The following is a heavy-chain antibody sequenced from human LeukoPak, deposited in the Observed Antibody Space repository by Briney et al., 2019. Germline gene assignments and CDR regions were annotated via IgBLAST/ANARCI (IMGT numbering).Heavy chain of an antibody. J-gene: IGHJ5*02. Sequence: GGSLRLSCAASGFTFSSYWMNWVRQAPGKGLVWVSRIASDGSSTTYADSVKGRFSISRDNAKNTLYLQMNSLRVEDTAVYYCARGDYYDSSGSSGRTIWFDPWGQGTLVTVSS. V-gene: IGHV3-74*01. CDR3: ARGDYYDSSGSSGRTIWFDP. D-gene: IGHD3-22*01. CDR2: IASDGSST. CDR1: GFTFSSYW.